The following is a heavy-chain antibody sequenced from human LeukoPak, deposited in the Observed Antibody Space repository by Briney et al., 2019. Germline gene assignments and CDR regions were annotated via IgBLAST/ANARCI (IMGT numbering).Heavy chain of an antibody. CDR2: ISYDGSNK. Sequence: GGSLRLSCAASGFTFSSYAMHWVRQAPGKGLEWVAVISYDGSNKYYADSVKGRFTISRDNSENTLYLQMNSLRAEDTAVYCCARVGGPEDSYYYYGMDVWGQGTTVTVSS. V-gene: IGHV3-30-3*01. CDR3: ARVGGPEDSYYYYGMDV. J-gene: IGHJ6*02. CDR1: GFTFSSYA. D-gene: IGHD3-16*01.